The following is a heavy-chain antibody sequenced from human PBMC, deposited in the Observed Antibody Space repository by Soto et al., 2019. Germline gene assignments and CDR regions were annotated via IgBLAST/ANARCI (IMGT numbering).Heavy chain of an antibody. CDR2: VYYSGST. J-gene: IGHJ4*02. Sequence: QVQLQESGPGLVKPSETLSLTCTVSGGSVSSGSHYWSWIRQPPGKRLEWVGYVYYSGSTNYNPSHQSRVTISVDTSKHQLSLKLNSVTAADTAVYYCARKHDFWSGFSYFDYWGQGTQVTVSS. V-gene: IGHV4-61*01. CDR3: ARKHDFWSGFSYFDY. CDR1: GGSVSSGSHY. D-gene: IGHD3-3*01.